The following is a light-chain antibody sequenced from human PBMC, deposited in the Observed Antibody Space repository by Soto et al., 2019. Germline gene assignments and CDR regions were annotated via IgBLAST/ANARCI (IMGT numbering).Light chain of an antibody. CDR3: QQRSNWPWT. CDR2: YAS. V-gene: IGKV3-11*01. CDR1: QSVSNNY. J-gene: IGKJ1*01. Sequence: EIVLTQSPGTLSLSPVERATLSGMASQSVSNNYLAWYQQKPGQAPRLLIHYASTRATDIPARFSGSGSGTDFTLTISSLEPEDFAVYYCQQRSNWPWTFGQGTKVDIK.